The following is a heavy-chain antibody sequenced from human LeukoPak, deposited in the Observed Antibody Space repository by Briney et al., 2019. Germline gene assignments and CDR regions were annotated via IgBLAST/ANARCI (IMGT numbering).Heavy chain of an antibody. CDR3: ARYRPRGYWYFDL. V-gene: IGHV4-34*01. Sequence: SETLSLTCAVYGGSFSGYYWSWIRQPPGKGLEWIGEINHSGSTNYNPSLKSRVTISLDTSKNQFSLKLNSVTAADTAVYYCARYRPRGYWYFDLWGRGTLVTVSS. CDR1: GGSFSGYY. D-gene: IGHD1-14*01. CDR2: INHSGST. J-gene: IGHJ2*01.